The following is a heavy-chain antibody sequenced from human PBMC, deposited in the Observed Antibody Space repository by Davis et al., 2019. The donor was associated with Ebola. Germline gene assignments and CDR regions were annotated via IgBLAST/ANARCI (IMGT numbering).Heavy chain of an antibody. Sequence: GESLKISCAASGFTFSSYAMHWVRQAPGKGLEYVSAISSNGGSTNYADSVKGRFTISRDNSKNTLYLQMNSLRAEDTAVYYCAKSDYGDYVEYYYYGMDVWGKGTTVTVSS. V-gene: IGHV3-64*04. D-gene: IGHD4-17*01. CDR1: GFTFSSYA. J-gene: IGHJ6*04. CDR2: ISSNGGST. CDR3: AKSDYGDYVEYYYYGMDV.